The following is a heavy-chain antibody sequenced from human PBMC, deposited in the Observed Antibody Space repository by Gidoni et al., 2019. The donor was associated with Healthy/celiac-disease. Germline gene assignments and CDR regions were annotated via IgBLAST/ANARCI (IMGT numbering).Heavy chain of an antibody. J-gene: IGHJ5*02. CDR2: IYYSGST. D-gene: IGHD3-10*01. Sequence: QVQLQQSGPGLGKPSETLSLTCTVPGGSISIVDYYWSWIRHPPVKGLEWIGYIYYSGSTYYNPSLKSRVTISVDTSKNQFSLKLSSVTAADTAVYYCARGEYGSGSYFHYNWFDPWGQGTLVTVSS. CDR1: GGSISIVDYY. V-gene: IGHV4-30-4*01. CDR3: ARGEYGSGSYFHYNWFDP.